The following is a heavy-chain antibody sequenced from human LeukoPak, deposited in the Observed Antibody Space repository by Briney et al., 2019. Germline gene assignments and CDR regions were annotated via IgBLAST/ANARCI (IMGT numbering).Heavy chain of an antibody. J-gene: IGHJ4*02. CDR1: GYTFTGYY. CDR3: ATDPVGYCSANGCYSVDY. D-gene: IGHD2-15*01. CDR2: INPNSGGT. Sequence: ASVKVSCKASGYTFTGYYMHWVRQAPGQGLEWMGWINPNSGGTNYAQKFQGRVTMTEDTSTDTAYMELSSLRSDDTAVYYCATDPVGYCSANGCYSVDYWGQGTLLTVSS. V-gene: IGHV1-2*02.